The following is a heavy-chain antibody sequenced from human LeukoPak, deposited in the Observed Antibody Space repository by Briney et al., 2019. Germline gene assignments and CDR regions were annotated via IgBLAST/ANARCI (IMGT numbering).Heavy chain of an antibody. D-gene: IGHD1-7*01. V-gene: IGHV4-39*07. CDR2: IYYSGST. CDR1: GGSISSSSYY. CDR3: ARDPPELRPFDI. J-gene: IGHJ3*02. Sequence: PSETLSLTCTVSGGSISSSSYYWGWIRQPPGKGLEWIGSIYYSGSTYYNPSLKSRVTISVDTSKNQFSLKLSSVTAADTAVYYCARDPPELRPFDIWGQGTMVTVSS.